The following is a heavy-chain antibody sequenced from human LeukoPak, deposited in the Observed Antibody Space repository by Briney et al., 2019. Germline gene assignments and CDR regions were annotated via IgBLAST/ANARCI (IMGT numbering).Heavy chain of an antibody. Sequence: GASVKVSCRASGYTFTSYDINWARQATGQGLEWMGWMNPNSGNTGYAQKFQGRVTITRNTSISTAYMELSSLRSEDTAVYYCARTQGYDFWSGYYTGYYYYYMDVWGKGTTVTVSS. CDR1: GYTFTSYD. CDR2: MNPNSGNT. D-gene: IGHD3-3*01. V-gene: IGHV1-8*03. J-gene: IGHJ6*03. CDR3: ARTQGYDFWSGYYTGYYYYYMDV.